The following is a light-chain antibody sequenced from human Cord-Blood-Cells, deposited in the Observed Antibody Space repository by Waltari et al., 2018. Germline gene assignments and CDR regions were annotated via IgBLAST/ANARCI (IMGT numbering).Light chain of an antibody. CDR1: QSVLYSSNNKNY. CDR2: WAS. J-gene: IGKJ1*01. CDR3: QQYYSTPWT. Sequence: DIVMTQSPDSLAVSLGERATINCQSSQSVLYSSNNKNYLAWYQQKPGQPPKLLIYWASTRESGVPDRFSGSGSGTVFTLTISSLQAEDVAVYYCQQYYSTPWTFGQGTKVEIK. V-gene: IGKV4-1*01.